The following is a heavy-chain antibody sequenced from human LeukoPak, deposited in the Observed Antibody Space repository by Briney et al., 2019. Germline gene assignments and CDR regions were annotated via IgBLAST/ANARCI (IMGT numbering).Heavy chain of an antibody. CDR1: GFTFISYS. V-gene: IGHV3-21*01. CDR2: ISSSSSYI. J-gene: IGHJ4*02. D-gene: IGHD3-16*01. Sequence: GRSLRLSCAGFGFTFISYSMNWVRHHPGKGLEWVSSISSSSSYIYYADSVKGRFTISRDNAKNSLYLQMNSLRAEDTAVYYCARDWGVTPAYWGQGTLVTVSS. CDR3: ARDWGVTPAY.